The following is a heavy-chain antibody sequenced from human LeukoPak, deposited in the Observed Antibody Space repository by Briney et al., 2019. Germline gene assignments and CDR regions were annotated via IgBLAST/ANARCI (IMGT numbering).Heavy chain of an antibody. V-gene: IGHV3-7*01. J-gene: IGHJ6*03. D-gene: IGHD6-19*01. CDR1: GVTISSYW. CDR2: IKQDGSEK. CDR3: ARDLYSSGWLDYLDV. Sequence: GGSLRLSCAASGVTISSYWMSWVRQAPGKGLEWVANIKQDGSEKYYVASVKGRFTISRDNAKNSLYLQMNSLRVEDSAVYYCARDLYSSGWLDYLDVGGKGTSVTVSS.